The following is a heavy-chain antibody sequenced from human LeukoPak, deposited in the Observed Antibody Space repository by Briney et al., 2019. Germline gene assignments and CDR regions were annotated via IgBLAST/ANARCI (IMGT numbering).Heavy chain of an antibody. Sequence: ASVKVSCKASGYTFTNYGITWVRQAPGQGLEWMGWISASDGKTKYSQKLQGRVTMSTDTSTNTVYMELRSLRADDTAVYYCARDPPCWGGSCQFTDTTLDYWGQGTLVTVSS. J-gene: IGHJ4*02. CDR1: GYTFTNYG. CDR2: ISASDGKT. CDR3: ARDPPCWGGSCQFTDTTLDY. D-gene: IGHD2-15*01. V-gene: IGHV1-18*04.